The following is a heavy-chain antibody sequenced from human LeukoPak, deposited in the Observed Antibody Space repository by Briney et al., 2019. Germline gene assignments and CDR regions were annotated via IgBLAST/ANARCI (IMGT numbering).Heavy chain of an antibody. CDR3: VRDLRIAVAGGFDY. CDR1: GFTFSSYW. CDR2: INTDGSST. J-gene: IGHJ4*02. Sequence: GGSLRLSCAASGFTFSSYWMHWVRQAPGKGLVWVSRINTDGSSTSYADSVKGRFTISRDNAKSTLYLQMNSLRAEDTAVYYCVRDLRIAVAGGFDYWGQGTLVTVSS. V-gene: IGHV3-74*01. D-gene: IGHD6-19*01.